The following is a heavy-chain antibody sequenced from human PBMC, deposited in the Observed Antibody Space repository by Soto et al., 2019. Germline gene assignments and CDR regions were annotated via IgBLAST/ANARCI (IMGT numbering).Heavy chain of an antibody. V-gene: IGHV3-15*07. Sequence: EVQLVESGGGLVKPGGSLRLSCAASGFTFSNAWMNWVRQAPGKGLEWVGRIKSKTDGGTTDYAAPVKGRFTISRDDSKNTLYLQMNSLKTEDTAVYYCTTGPPYSGSYFGYYYYYGMDVWGQGTTVTVSS. D-gene: IGHD1-26*01. CDR3: TTGPPYSGSYFGYYYYYGMDV. CDR1: GFTFSNAW. CDR2: IKSKTDGGTT. J-gene: IGHJ6*02.